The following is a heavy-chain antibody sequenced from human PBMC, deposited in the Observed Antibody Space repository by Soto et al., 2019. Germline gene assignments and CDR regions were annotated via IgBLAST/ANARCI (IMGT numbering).Heavy chain of an antibody. CDR2: ISYDGSNK. D-gene: IGHD3-10*01. CDR1: GFTVSSYA. J-gene: IGHJ5*02. Sequence: GGSLRLSCAASGFTVSSYAMHWVRQAPGKGLEWVAVISYDGSNKYYADSVKGRFTISRDNSKNTLYLQMNSLRAEDTAVYYCARDRRITMVRGVSRGGWFDPWGQGTLVTVSS. CDR3: ARDRRITMVRGVSRGGWFDP. V-gene: IGHV3-30-3*01.